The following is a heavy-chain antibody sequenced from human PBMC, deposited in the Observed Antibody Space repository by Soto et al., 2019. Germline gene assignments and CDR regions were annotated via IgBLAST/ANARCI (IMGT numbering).Heavy chain of an antibody. CDR2: IGGSGGST. Sequence: PGGSLRLSCAASGFTFRTYAMSWVRQAPGKGMEWVSSIGGSGGSTYYADSVKGRVTISRDTSKNTPYLQMNSLRAEDTGVYYCAKRPGWYHNFDYWGQRTLVNVSS. CDR3: AKRPGWYHNFDY. CDR1: GFTFRTYA. J-gene: IGHJ4*02. D-gene: IGHD2-2*01. V-gene: IGHV3-23*01.